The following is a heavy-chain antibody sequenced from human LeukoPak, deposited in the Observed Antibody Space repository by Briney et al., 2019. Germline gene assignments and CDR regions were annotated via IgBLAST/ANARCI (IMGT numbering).Heavy chain of an antibody. CDR1: GGSISGSSYY. V-gene: IGHV4-39*01. D-gene: IGHD3-10*01. CDR3: ASHYGP. J-gene: IGHJ4*02. CDR2: IYYSGST. Sequence: KTSETLSLTCTVSGGSISGSSYYWGWIRQPPGKGLEWIGSIYYSGSTYYHPSIKSRVTISVDTSKNQFSLKLNSVTATDTAVYYCASHYGPWGQGTLVTVSS.